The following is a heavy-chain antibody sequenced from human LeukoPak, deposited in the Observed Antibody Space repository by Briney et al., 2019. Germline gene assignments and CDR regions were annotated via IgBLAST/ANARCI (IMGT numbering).Heavy chain of an antibody. J-gene: IGHJ6*03. Sequence: ASVKVSCKASGYTFTSYYMHWVRQAPGQGLEWMGIINPSGGSTSYAPKFQGRVTMTRDTSTSTVYLELSSLRAEDTAVYYCARDPGVTMVRGVIPIEYYYDYYMDVWGKGTTVTVSS. V-gene: IGHV1-46*01. CDR3: ARDPGVTMVRGVIPIEYYYDYYMDV. CDR1: GYTFTSYY. D-gene: IGHD3-10*01. CDR2: INPSGGST.